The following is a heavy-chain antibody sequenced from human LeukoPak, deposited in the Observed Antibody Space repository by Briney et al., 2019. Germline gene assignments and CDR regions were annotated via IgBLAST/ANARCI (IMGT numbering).Heavy chain of an antibody. CDR3: ARGVQQLGPYYYYGMDV. Sequence: SETLSLTCTVSGGSISSGGYYWSWIRQHPGKGLEWIVYIYYSGSTYYNPSLKSRVTISVDTSKNQFSLKLSSVTAADTAVYYCARGVQQLGPYYYYGMDVWGQGTTVTVSS. CDR2: IYYSGST. CDR1: GGSISSGGYY. D-gene: IGHD6-13*01. V-gene: IGHV4-31*03. J-gene: IGHJ6*02.